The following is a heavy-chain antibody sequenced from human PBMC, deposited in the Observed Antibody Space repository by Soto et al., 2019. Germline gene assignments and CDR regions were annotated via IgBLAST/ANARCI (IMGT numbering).Heavy chain of an antibody. V-gene: IGHV3-53*01. Sequence: DVQLVKSGGGLIQPGGSLRLSCAASGITATNGHMSWVRQAPGKGLEWVSVIYSDDNTYYADSVKGRFTISRDTSKNTLYLQMNSLRAEDTAVYYCARDWNGYKYFDFWDQGSLVTVSS. J-gene: IGHJ4*02. CDR3: ARDWNGYKYFDF. CDR1: GITATNGH. D-gene: IGHD1-1*01. CDR2: IYSDDNT.